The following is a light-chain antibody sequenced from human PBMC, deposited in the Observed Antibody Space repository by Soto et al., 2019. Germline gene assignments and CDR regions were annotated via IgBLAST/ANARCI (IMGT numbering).Light chain of an antibody. Sequence: QSALTQPASVSGSPGQSITISCTGTSSDVGGYNYVSWYQQYPGKAPKFMIFGVSDRPSGVSNRFSGSKSGNTASLTISGLQAEDEADYYCSSYKTSSTVVVFGGGTQLTVL. CDR2: GVS. CDR3: SSYKTSSTVVV. CDR1: SSDVGGYNY. J-gene: IGLJ2*01. V-gene: IGLV2-14*01.